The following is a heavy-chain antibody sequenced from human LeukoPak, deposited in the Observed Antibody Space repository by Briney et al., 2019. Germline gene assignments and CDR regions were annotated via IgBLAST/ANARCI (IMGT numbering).Heavy chain of an antibody. CDR1: GFTFSSYA. CDR3: AKHSLLAYYFDY. CDR2: ISGGGGST. D-gene: IGHD6-13*01. Sequence: QPGGSLRLSCAASGFTFSSYAMSWVRQAPGKGLEWVSAISGGGGSTYYADSVKGRFTISRDNSKTTLYLQMNSLRAEDTAVYYCAKHSLLAYYFDYWGQGTLVTVSS. V-gene: IGHV3-23*01. J-gene: IGHJ4*02.